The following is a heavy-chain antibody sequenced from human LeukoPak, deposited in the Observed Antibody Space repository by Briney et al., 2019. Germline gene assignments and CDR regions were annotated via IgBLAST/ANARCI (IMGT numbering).Heavy chain of an antibody. CDR1: GYSISSGYY. J-gene: IGHJ4*02. D-gene: IGHD6-13*01. V-gene: IGHV4-38-2*01. Sequence: PSETLPLTCAVSGYSISSGYYWGWIRQPPGKGLEWIGSIYHSGSTYYNPSLKSRVTISVDTSKNQFSLKLSSVTAADTAVYYCARRVGIAAAGIDYWGQGTLVTVSS. CDR3: ARRVGIAAAGIDY. CDR2: IYHSGST.